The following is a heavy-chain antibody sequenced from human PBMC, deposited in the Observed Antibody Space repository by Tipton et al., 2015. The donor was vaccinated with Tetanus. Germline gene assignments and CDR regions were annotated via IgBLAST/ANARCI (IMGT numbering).Heavy chain of an antibody. D-gene: IGHD1-1*01. CDR2: TYIRGTT. CDR1: GGSIASQY. V-gene: IGHV4-4*07. Sequence: LRLSCTVSGGSIASQYWSWIRQPAGKGLEWIGRTYIRGTTTYNPSLKSRVTISVDTSENQMSLRLTSVTAADTAVCYCARDRGDTGTVNWFDPWGQGTLVTVSS. CDR3: ARDRGDTGTVNWFDP. J-gene: IGHJ5*02.